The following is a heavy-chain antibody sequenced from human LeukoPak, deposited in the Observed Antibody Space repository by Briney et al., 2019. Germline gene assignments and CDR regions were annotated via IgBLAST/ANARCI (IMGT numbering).Heavy chain of an antibody. D-gene: IGHD1-26*01. Sequence: SETLSLTCSVSGGSINGDYWSWIRQPPGKGLEWIGYIYYSGSTNYNPSLKSRVTISVDTSKNQCSLKLSSVTAADTAVYYCASSGSYGRFDYWGRGTLVSVSS. J-gene: IGHJ4*02. CDR2: IYYSGST. CDR3: ASSGSYGRFDY. CDR1: GGSINGDY. V-gene: IGHV4-59*01.